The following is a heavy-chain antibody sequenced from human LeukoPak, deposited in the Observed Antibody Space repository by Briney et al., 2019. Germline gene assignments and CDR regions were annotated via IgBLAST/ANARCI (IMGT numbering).Heavy chain of an antibody. Sequence: SETLSLTCAVSGYSISRGYYWGWIRQPPGKGLELIGCIYHCRSTYYNPSLKRRVTISVDTSKNQFSLKLSSVTAADTAVYYCARSSASPGSGEILDYWGQGTLVTVSS. D-gene: IGHD3-10*01. CDR3: ARSSASPGSGEILDY. V-gene: IGHV4-38-2*01. J-gene: IGHJ4*02. CDR1: GYSISRGYY. CDR2: IYHCRST.